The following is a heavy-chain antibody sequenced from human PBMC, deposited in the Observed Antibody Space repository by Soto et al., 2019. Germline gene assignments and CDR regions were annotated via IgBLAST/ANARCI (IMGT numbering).Heavy chain of an antibody. J-gene: IGHJ4*02. D-gene: IGHD5-12*01. CDR2: VIPILGMG. Sequence: VQLVQSGAEVKQPGSSVKVSCKTSGGTFGNYPINWVRQAPGQGLEWMGRVIPILGMGSYAQKFQGRVTITAERSTSTAYMELSSLRSDDTAVYYCATDYRDGYNIPFDSWGQGTLVTVSS. CDR3: ATDYRDGYNIPFDS. CDR1: GGTFGNYP. V-gene: IGHV1-69*02.